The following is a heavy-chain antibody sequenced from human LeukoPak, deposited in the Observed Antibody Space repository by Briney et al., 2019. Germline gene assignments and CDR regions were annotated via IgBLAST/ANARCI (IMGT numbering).Heavy chain of an antibody. D-gene: IGHD3-22*01. Sequence: GGSLRLSCAASGFTFSSHSMNWVRQATGKGLEWVSYISSSSSTIYYADSVKGRFTISRDNAKNSLYLQMNSLRAEDTAVYYCARGAYYYEDWGQGTLVTVSS. CDR2: ISSSSSTI. CDR1: GFTFSSHS. V-gene: IGHV3-48*01. CDR3: ARGAYYYED. J-gene: IGHJ4*02.